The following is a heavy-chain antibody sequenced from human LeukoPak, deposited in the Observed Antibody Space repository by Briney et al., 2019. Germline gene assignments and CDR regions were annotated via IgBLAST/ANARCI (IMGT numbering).Heavy chain of an antibody. J-gene: IGHJ3*02. CDR3: ARVERGFDAFDI. Sequence: SQTLSPTCTVSGGSISSGDYYWSWIRQPPGKGLEWIGYIYYSGSTYYNPSLKSRVTISVDTSKNQFSLKLSSVTAADTAVYYCARVERGFDAFDIWGQGTMVTVSS. V-gene: IGHV4-30-4*08. CDR1: GGSISSGDYY. D-gene: IGHD1-1*01. CDR2: IYYSGST.